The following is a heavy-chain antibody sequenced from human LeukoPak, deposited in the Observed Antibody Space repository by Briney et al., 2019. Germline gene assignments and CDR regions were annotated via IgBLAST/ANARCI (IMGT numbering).Heavy chain of an antibody. CDR3: AKGPYYDFWSGYLFDY. D-gene: IGHD3-3*01. Sequence: GGSLRLSCAASGFTFSSYAMSWVRQAPGKGLEWVSAISGSGGSTYYADSVKGRFTISRDNSKNTLYLQMNSLRAEDTAVYYCAKGPYYDFWSGYLFDYWGQGTLVTASS. J-gene: IGHJ4*02. CDR2: ISGSGGST. V-gene: IGHV3-23*01. CDR1: GFTFSSYA.